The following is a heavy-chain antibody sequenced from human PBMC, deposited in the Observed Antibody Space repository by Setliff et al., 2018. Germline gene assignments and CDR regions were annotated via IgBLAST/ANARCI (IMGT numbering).Heavy chain of an antibody. D-gene: IGHD5-18*01. Sequence: PGESLKISCAASGFSFSSSAVYWVRQASVKGLEWIGRIRGRTDNYATVYAASVRGRFTISRDDSKNTAYLQMNSLKTEDTAVYYCTFARDGYDVFDIWGQGTMVTVSS. V-gene: IGHV3-73*01. CDR1: GFSFSSSA. CDR2: IRGRTDNYAT. J-gene: IGHJ3*02. CDR3: TFARDGYDVFDI.